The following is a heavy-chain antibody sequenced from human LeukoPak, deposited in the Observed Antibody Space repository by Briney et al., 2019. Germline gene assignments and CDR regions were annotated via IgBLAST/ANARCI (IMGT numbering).Heavy chain of an antibody. V-gene: IGHV3-30-3*01. J-gene: IGHJ4*02. D-gene: IGHD3-22*01. CDR1: GFTFSSYA. Sequence: PGGSLRLSCAASGFTFSSYAMHWVRQAPGKGLEWVAVISYDGSNKYYADSVKGRFTISRDNSKNTLYLQMNSLRAEDTAVYYCARLDDMAFDYWGQGTLVTVSS. CDR2: ISYDGSNK. CDR3: ARLDDMAFDY.